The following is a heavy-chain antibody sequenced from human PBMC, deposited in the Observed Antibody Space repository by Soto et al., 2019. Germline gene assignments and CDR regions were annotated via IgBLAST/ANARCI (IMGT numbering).Heavy chain of an antibody. CDR2: ITPGGTPT. J-gene: IGHJ3*02. CDR1: GYTFTRHY. Sequence: QVQLVQSGAEVKKAGASVKISCKAFGYTFTRHYIHWVRQAPGQGLEWMGGITPGGTPTTFAQKFQGRVTMTRDTSTRTVYMELIRLRSEDTAVYYCARVRISDYSSDGFDIWGQGTMVTVSS. V-gene: IGHV1-46*01. CDR3: ARVRISDYSSDGFDI. D-gene: IGHD5-12*01.